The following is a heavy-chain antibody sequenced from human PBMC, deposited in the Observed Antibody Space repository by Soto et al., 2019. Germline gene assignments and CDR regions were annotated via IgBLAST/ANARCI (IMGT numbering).Heavy chain of an antibody. V-gene: IGHV4-61*01. J-gene: IGHJ4*02. Sequence: SETLSLTCTVSGGSVSSGSYYWSWIRQPPGKGLEWIGYIYYSGSTNYNPSLKSRVTISVDTSKNQFSLKLSSVAAADTAVYYCARGGISVPFDYWGQGTLVTVSS. CDR1: GGSVSSGSYY. CDR2: IYYSGST. D-gene: IGHD3-3*02. CDR3: ARGGISVPFDY.